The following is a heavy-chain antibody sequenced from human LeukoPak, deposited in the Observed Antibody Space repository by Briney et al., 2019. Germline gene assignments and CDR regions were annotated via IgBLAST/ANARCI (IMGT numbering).Heavy chain of an antibody. Sequence: PSETLSLTCTVSGGSISSYYWSWIRQPPGKGLEWMGYIYNSGSTNYNPSLKSRVTISVDTSKNQFSLKLSSVSAADTAVYYCARHSPPRYCSGGSCRAFDYWGQGTLVTVSS. J-gene: IGHJ4*02. CDR1: GGSISSYY. V-gene: IGHV4-59*08. CDR3: ARHSPPRYCSGGSCRAFDY. D-gene: IGHD2-15*01. CDR2: IYNSGST.